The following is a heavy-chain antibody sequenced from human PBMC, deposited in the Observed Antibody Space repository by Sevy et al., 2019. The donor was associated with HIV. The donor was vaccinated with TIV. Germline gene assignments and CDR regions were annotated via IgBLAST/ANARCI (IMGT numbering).Heavy chain of an antibody. CDR1: GFTFNFFS. Sequence: GGSLRLSCAASGFTFNFFSMHWVRQAPGKGLEWLSYISTGTDHIYYADSAKGRFTISRDDAKNSVYLEMKSLRDQDTALYYCVRRGVDAYNVYFDLWGQGTLVTVSS. J-gene: IGHJ4*02. CDR3: VRRGVDAYNVYFDL. CDR2: ISTGTDHI. V-gene: IGHV3-21*05. D-gene: IGHD3-10*01.